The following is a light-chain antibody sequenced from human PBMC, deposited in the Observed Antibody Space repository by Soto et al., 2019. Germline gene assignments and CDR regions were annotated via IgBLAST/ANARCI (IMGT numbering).Light chain of an antibody. Sequence: EVVVTQSPDIVSVSPGESATLFCRTSQRVSTNVAWYQQKPGQAPRLLISGAVTRATGASARFSGRGSGTELNLTITSLQSEDLGVYYCKQYEYWPQRTFGQGTRVEIK. J-gene: IGKJ1*01. V-gene: IGKV3-15*01. CDR2: GAV. CDR3: KQYEYWPQRT. CDR1: QRVSTN.